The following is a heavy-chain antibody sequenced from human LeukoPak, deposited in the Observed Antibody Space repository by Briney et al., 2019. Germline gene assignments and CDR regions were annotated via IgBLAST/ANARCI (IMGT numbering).Heavy chain of an antibody. V-gene: IGHV1-8*01. CDR1: GYTFTSYD. Sequence: ASVKVSCKASGYTFTSYDINWVRQATGQGLEWMGWMNPNSGNTGYAQKFRGRVTMTRNTSISTAYMELSSLRSEDTAVYYCARVLGIAAAGTVDYWGQGTLVTVPS. D-gene: IGHD6-13*01. J-gene: IGHJ4*02. CDR3: ARVLGIAAAGTVDY. CDR2: MNPNSGNT.